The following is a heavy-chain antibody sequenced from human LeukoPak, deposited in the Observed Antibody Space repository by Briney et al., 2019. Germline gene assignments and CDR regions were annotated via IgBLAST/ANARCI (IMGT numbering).Heavy chain of an antibody. D-gene: IGHD3-22*01. CDR2: IYYSGST. CDR3: ARETYYYDSSGYYTSHFDY. J-gene: IGHJ4*02. Sequence: SQTLSLTCTVSGSSISSGDYYWSWIRQPPGTGLEWIGYIYYSGSTYYNPSLKSRVTISVDTSKNQFSLKLSSVTAADTAVYYCARETYYYDSSGYYTSHFDYWGQGTLVTVSS. CDR1: GSSISSGDYY. V-gene: IGHV4-30-4*01.